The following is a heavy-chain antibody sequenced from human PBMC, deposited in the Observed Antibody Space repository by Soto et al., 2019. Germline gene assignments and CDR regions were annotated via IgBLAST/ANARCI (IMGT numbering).Heavy chain of an antibody. D-gene: IGHD3-10*01. Sequence: GGSLRLSCAASGFTFSSYAIHWVRQAPGKGLEWVAVISYDGSNKNYADSVKGRFIISRDNSKNTLYLQMNSLKTEDTAVYYCTTMAQYWGQGTLVTVSS. CDR1: GFTFSSYA. V-gene: IGHV3-30-3*01. CDR3: TTMAQY. J-gene: IGHJ4*02. CDR2: ISYDGSNK.